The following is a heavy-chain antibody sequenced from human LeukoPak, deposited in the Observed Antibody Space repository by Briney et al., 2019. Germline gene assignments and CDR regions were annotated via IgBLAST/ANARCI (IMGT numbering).Heavy chain of an antibody. CDR1: GFTFSSYS. CDR2: ISSSSTI. V-gene: IGHV3-48*01. D-gene: IGHD1-1*01. CDR3: AKTGRSYFYYYYMDV. J-gene: IGHJ6*03. Sequence: GGSLRLSCAASGFTFSSYSMNWVRQAPGKGLEWVSYISSSSTIYYADSVKGRFTISRDNSKNTLYLQMNSLRAEDTAVYYCAKTGRSYFYYYYMDVWGKGTTVTVSS.